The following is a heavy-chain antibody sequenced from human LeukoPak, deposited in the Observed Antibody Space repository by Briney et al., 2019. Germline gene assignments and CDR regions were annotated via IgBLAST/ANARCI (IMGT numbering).Heavy chain of an antibody. Sequence: SVKVSCKASGGTFSSYAISWVRQAPGQGLEWMGGIIPIFGTANYAQKFQGRVTITADESTSTAYMELSSLRSEDTAVYYCARAPPGDYDSSGYYSRGDAFDIWGQGTMVTVSS. CDR1: GGTFSSYA. CDR3: ARAPPGDYDSSGYYSRGDAFDI. D-gene: IGHD3-22*01. V-gene: IGHV1-69*01. J-gene: IGHJ3*02. CDR2: IIPIFGTA.